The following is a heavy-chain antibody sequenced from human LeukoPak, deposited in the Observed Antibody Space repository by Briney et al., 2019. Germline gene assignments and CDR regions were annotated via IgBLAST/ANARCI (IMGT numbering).Heavy chain of an antibody. J-gene: IGHJ4*02. D-gene: IGHD2-15*01. Sequence: ASVKVSCKASGYTFTSYAMHRVRQAPGQRLEWMGWINAGNGNTKYSQKFQGRVTITRDTSASTAYMELSSLRSEDTAVYYCARGFCSGGSCYPPFDYWGQGTLVTVSS. V-gene: IGHV1-3*01. CDR1: GYTFTSYA. CDR3: ARGFCSGGSCYPPFDY. CDR2: INAGNGNT.